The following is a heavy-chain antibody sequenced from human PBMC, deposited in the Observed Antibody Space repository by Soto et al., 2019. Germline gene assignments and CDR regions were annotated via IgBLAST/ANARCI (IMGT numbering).Heavy chain of an antibody. D-gene: IGHD6-25*01. Sequence: GGSLRLSCAASGFTFSSYAMHWVRRAPGKGLEWVAVISYDGSNKYYADSVKGRFTISRDNSKNTLYLQMNSLRAEDTAVYYCAREGAAPLHGMDVWGQGTTVTVSS. J-gene: IGHJ6*02. CDR1: GFTFSSYA. CDR3: AREGAAPLHGMDV. V-gene: IGHV3-30-3*01. CDR2: ISYDGSNK.